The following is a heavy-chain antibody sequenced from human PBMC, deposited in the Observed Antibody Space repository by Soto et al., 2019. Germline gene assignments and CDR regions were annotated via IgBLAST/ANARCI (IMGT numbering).Heavy chain of an antibody. Sequence: QVQLVQSGAEVKKPGASVKVSCKTSGYTFTSYGISWVRQAPGQGLEWMGWISVYNGNTNYAQKLRDRVTMTTDTSTTTAYMELRSLRSDDTAVYYCARVISRASGRYYFDYWGQGTLVTVSS. J-gene: IGHJ4*02. CDR1: GYTFTSYG. V-gene: IGHV1-18*01. D-gene: IGHD2-21*01. CDR3: ARVISRASGRYYFDY. CDR2: ISVYNGNT.